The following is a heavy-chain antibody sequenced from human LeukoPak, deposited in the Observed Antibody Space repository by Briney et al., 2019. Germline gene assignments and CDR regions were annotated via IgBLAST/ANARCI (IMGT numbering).Heavy chain of an antibody. V-gene: IGHV3-21*01. D-gene: IGHD6-13*01. CDR3: AREVTAAAYNWFDP. CDR2: ISSSSSSYI. J-gene: IGHJ5*02. Sequence: GGSLRLSCAGSGFIFSDHYIDWVRQAPGKGLEWVSSISSSSSSYIYYADSVKGRFTISRDNAKNSLYLQMNSLRAEDTAVYYCAREVTAAAYNWFDPWGQGTLVTVSS. CDR1: GFIFSDHY.